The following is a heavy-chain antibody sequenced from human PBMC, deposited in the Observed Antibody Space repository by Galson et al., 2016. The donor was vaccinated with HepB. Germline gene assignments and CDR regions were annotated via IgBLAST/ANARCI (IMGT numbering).Heavy chain of an antibody. V-gene: IGHV1-18*01. CDR3: ARVRIDIVRIVFWAYDT. J-gene: IGHJ5*02. Sequence: SVKVSCKASGYTFTSYGISWVRQAPGQGLEWMGWINAYNGDTNYAQNLQGRVTMTTDTSTNIAYMELRRLRSDDTAVDYCARVRIDIVRIVFWAYDTGGQGTLVTVSS. CDR2: INAYNGDT. D-gene: IGHD2-8*01. CDR1: GYTFTSYG.